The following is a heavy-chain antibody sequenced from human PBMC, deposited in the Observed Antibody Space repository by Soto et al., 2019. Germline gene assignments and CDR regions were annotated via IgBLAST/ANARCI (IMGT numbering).Heavy chain of an antibody. Sequence: GGSLRLSCAASGFTFSSYAMSWVRQAPGKGLEWVSAISGSGGSTYYADSVKGRFTISRDNSKNTLYLLMNSLRAEDTAVYDCAKIGSSWLWSVDAFDIWGQGTMVTVSS. V-gene: IGHV3-23*01. CDR2: ISGSGGST. D-gene: IGHD6-6*01. CDR1: GFTFSSYA. J-gene: IGHJ3*02. CDR3: AKIGSSWLWSVDAFDI.